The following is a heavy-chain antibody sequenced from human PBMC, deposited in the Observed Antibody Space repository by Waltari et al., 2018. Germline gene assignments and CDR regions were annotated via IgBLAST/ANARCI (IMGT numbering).Heavy chain of an antibody. CDR3: ARGHCSGGSCMFDY. CDR2: IYYSGST. Sequence: QVQLPESGPGLVKPSATLSLTCTVSGCSISRHYWIWILQPPGKGLEGIGYIYYSGSTNYNPSLKSRVTISVDTSKNQFSLKLSSVTAADTAVYYCARGHCSGGSCMFDYWGQGTLVTVSS. D-gene: IGHD2-15*01. CDR1: GCSISRHY. V-gene: IGHV4-59*11. J-gene: IGHJ4*02.